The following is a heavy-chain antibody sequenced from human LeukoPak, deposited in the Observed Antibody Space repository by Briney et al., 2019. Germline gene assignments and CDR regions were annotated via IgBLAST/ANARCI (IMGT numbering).Heavy chain of an antibody. CDR1: GYTFTNYY. CDR3: ARDPFSSGWYRLDY. J-gene: IGHJ4*02. D-gene: IGHD6-19*01. CDR2: INPSGGST. V-gene: IGHV1-46*01. Sequence: ASVKVSCKASGYTFTNYYIHWVRQAPGQGLEWMGIINPSGGSTSYAQRFQGRLIMTRDTSTSTVYMELSSLRSEDTAVYYCARDPFSSGWYRLDYWGQGTLVTVSS.